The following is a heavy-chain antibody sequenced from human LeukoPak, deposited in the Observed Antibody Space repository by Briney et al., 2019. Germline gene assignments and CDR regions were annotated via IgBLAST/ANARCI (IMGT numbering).Heavy chain of an antibody. CDR1: GFTFTKFC. J-gene: IGHJ3*02. V-gene: IGHV3-74*01. D-gene: IGHD2-2*01. CDR3: ATGPYAAFEM. Sequence: GGSLRLSCAASGFTFTKFCMHWVRQAPGRGLVWVSCVKDDGVSTLYADSVKGRFTISRDNSKNTLYLQMNSLRADDTALYYCATGPYAAFEMWGQGTMVTVSS. CDR2: VKDDGVST.